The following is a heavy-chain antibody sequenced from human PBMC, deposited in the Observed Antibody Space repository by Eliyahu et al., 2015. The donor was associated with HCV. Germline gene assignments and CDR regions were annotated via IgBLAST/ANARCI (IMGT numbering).Heavy chain of an antibody. CDR3: ARHRGELLLNAFYI. CDR1: GGSISSSYY. J-gene: IGHJ3*02. Sequence: ETLSLTCTVSGGSISSSYYWGWIRQPPGKGLEWIGSMYYSGNYNPSLKSRVTISVDTSKNQFSLKLSSVTAADTAVYYCARHRGELLLNAFYIWGQGTMVTVSS. V-gene: IGHV4-39*01. D-gene: IGHD1-26*01. CDR2: MYYSG.